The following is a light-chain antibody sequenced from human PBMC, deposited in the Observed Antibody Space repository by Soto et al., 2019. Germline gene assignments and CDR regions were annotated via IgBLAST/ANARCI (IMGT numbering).Light chain of an antibody. CDR1: QSISSY. CDR2: AAS. CDR3: QQSYSSPFT. V-gene: IGKV1-39*01. Sequence: DIPMTQSPSSLSASVGDRVTITCRASQSISSYLNWYQQKPGKAPNLLIYAASSWHSGVPAKFSGSGSGTDFTLTISSLQPEDFAAYYCQQSYSSPFTFGPGTKVDIK. J-gene: IGKJ3*01.